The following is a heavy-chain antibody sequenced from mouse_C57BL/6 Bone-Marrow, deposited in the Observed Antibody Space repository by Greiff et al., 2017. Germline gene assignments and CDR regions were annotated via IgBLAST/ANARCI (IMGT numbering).Heavy chain of an antibody. CDR1: GYTFTSYW. Sequence: QVQLQQPGAELVKPGASVKLSCKASGYTFTSYWMHWVMQRPGRGLAWIGRIDPNSGGTKYNEKFKCKATRTVAKPSSTAYMQLSSLTSEDSAVDYCARRYYGYWYFDVWGTGTTVTVSS. V-gene: IGHV1-72*01. CDR3: ARRYYGYWYFDV. J-gene: IGHJ1*03. CDR2: IDPNSGGT. D-gene: IGHD1-1*01.